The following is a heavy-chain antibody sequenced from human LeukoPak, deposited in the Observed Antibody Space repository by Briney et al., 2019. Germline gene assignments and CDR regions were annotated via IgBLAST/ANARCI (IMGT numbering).Heavy chain of an antibody. J-gene: IGHJ4*02. V-gene: IGHV3-48*01. Sequence: GGSLRLSCAASGFTFSSYSMNWVGQAPGKGLEGVSYISSRSATIYYADSVKGRFTISRDNAKNSLYLQMNSLRAEDTAVYYCARDPLSSSSFDLWGQGTLVTVSS. CDR3: ARDPLSSSSFDL. CDR2: ISSRSATI. D-gene: IGHD6-13*01. CDR1: GFTFSSYS.